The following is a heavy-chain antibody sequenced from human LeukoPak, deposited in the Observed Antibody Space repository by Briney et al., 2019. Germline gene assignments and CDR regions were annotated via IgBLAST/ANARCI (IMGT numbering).Heavy chain of an antibody. J-gene: IGHJ5*02. CDR2: IIPIFGTA. Sequence: ASVKVSCKASGGTFSSYAISWVRQAPGQGFEWMGGIIPIFGTANYAQRFQGRVTITADKSTSTAHMELSSLRSEDTAVYYCGGDYYDSSGYSPQTSWGQGTLVTVSS. CDR1: GGTFSSYA. D-gene: IGHD3-22*01. CDR3: GGDYYDSSGYSPQTS. V-gene: IGHV1-69*06.